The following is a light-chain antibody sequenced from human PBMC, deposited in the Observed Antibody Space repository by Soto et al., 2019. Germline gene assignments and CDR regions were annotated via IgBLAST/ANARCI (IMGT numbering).Light chain of an antibody. J-gene: IGKJ5*01. CDR3: QQYGSSPSIT. CDR2: GAS. CDR1: QSVSSSY. Sequence: EIVLTQSPGTLSLSPGERATLSCRASQSVSSSYLAWYQQKPGQAPRRLIYGASSRATGIPDRFSGSGSGKDFTLTISRLEPEDFAVYYCQQYGSSPSITFGQGTRLEIK. V-gene: IGKV3-20*01.